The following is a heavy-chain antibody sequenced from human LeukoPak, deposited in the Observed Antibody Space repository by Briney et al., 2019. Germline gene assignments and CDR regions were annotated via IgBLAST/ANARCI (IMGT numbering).Heavy chain of an antibody. D-gene: IGHD3-10*01. V-gene: IGHV1-2*02. Sequence: ASVKVSCKASGYTFTGYYMHWVRQAPGQGLEWMGWINPNSGGTNYAQKFQGRVTMTRDTSISTAYMELSRLRSDDTAVYYCARREYGSGTEWRGDWFDPWGQGTLVTVSS. CDR2: INPNSGGT. J-gene: IGHJ5*02. CDR1: GYTFTGYY. CDR3: ARREYGSGTEWRGDWFDP.